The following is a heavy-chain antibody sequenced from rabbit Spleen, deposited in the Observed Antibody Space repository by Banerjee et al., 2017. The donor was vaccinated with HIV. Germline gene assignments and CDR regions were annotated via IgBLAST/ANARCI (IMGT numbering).Heavy chain of an antibody. CDR1: GFSFSGSYY. CDR3: ARDSGSIGDGYPRLDL. D-gene: IGHD4-2*01. CDR2: IYTGSNGRT. Sequence: QEQLEESGGDLVKPEGSLTLTCTASGFSFSGSYYMCWVRQAPGKGLEWIACIYTGSNGRTYYASWATGRFTISKSTSLNTVDLKMTSLTAADTATYFCARDSGSIGDGYPRLDLWGQGTLVTVS. J-gene: IGHJ3*01. V-gene: IGHV1S45*01.